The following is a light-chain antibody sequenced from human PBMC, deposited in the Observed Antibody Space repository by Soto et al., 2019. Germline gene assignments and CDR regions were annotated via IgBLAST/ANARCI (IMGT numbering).Light chain of an antibody. CDR2: GAS. Sequence: EIVLTQSPGTLSLSPGERATLSCRASQRVSGNYLAWYQQKPGQAPRLLIYGASSRATGIPDRFSGSGSATAVTLTISKLEPEDFAVYYCQQYDTSPYAFGQGTKVDI. J-gene: IGKJ2*01. V-gene: IGKV3-20*01. CDR1: QRVSGNY. CDR3: QQYDTSPYA.